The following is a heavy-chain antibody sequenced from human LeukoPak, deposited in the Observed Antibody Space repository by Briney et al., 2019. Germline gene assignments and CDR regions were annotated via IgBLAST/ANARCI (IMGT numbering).Heavy chain of an antibody. V-gene: IGHV4-59*01. J-gene: IGHJ4*02. Sequence: SETLSLTCTVSGGSISSYYWSWIRQPPGKGLEWIGYIYYSGSTNYNPSLKSRVTISVDTSKNQFSLKLSSVTAADTAVYYCASGSGSSGWYYFDYWGQGTLVTVSS. D-gene: IGHD6-19*01. CDR1: GGSISSYY. CDR2: IYYSGST. CDR3: ASGSGSSGWYYFDY.